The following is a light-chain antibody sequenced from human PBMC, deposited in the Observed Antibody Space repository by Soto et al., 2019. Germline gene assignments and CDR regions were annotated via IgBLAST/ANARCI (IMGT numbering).Light chain of an antibody. CDR3: QSFDTSPTPWGV. CDR1: SSNIGAGYD. V-gene: IGLV1-40*01. Sequence: QSVLTQPTSVSGAPGQRVTISCTGSSSNIGAGYDVHWYQQLPGLAPKLLIYGNYNRPSGVPDRFSGSKSGTSASLAITGLQAEDEADYYCQSFDTSPTPWGVFGGGTKLTVL. CDR2: GNY. J-gene: IGLJ3*02.